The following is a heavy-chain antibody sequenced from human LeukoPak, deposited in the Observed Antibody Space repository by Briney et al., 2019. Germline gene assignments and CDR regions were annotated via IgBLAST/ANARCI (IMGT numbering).Heavy chain of an antibody. D-gene: IGHD2-8*01. J-gene: IGHJ5*02. Sequence: SETLSLTCNVSGGSISSYSWSWIRQPPGKGLEWIGYIYYSESSNYNPSLKSRGTISIDTSKNQFSLKLTSVTAADTAVYYCAREYGNCFDTWGRGTLVTVSS. V-gene: IGHV4-59*01. CDR2: IYYSESS. CDR1: GGSISSYS. CDR3: AREYGNCFDT.